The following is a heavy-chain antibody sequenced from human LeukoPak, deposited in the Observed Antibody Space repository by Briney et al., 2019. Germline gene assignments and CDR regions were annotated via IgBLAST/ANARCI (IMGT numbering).Heavy chain of an antibody. D-gene: IGHD2-2*01. CDR1: GFTFSSYS. V-gene: IGHV3-21*01. CDR3: ARRAYCSSTSCAFDY. CDR2: ISSSSSYI. Sequence: PGGSLRLSCAASGFTFSSYSMNWVRQAPGKGLEWVSSISSSSSYIYYADSVKGRFTISRDNAKNSLYLQMNSLRAEDTAVYYCARRAYCSSTSCAFDYRGQGTLVTVSS. J-gene: IGHJ4*02.